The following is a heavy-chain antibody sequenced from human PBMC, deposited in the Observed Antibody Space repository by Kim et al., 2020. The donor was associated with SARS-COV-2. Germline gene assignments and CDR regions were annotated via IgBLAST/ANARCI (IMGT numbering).Heavy chain of an antibody. CDR3: AREGHSSGRAGSFVD. D-gene: IGHD6-19*01. Sequence: ADAVKGRFTTSRENVQNTMYLQMDSLREEDTAVYYCAREGHSSGRAGSFVDWGQGTLVTVSS. J-gene: IGHJ4*02. V-gene: IGHV3-30*03.